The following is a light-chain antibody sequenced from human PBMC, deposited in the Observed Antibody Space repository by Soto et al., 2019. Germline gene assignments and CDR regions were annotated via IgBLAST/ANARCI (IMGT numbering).Light chain of an antibody. CDR3: QQYGSSRDT. J-gene: IGKJ4*01. Sequence: EMVLTQSPGPLSLSPGERATLSCRASQSVSSSYLAWYQQKPGQAPRLLIYGASSRATGIPDRFSGSGSGTDFTLTISRLEPEDFAVYYCQQYGSSRDTFGGGTKVEIK. CDR1: QSVSSSY. CDR2: GAS. V-gene: IGKV3-20*01.